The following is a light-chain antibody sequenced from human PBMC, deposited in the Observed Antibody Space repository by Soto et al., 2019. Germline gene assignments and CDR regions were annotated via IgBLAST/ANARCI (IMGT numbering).Light chain of an antibody. J-gene: IGLJ1*01. CDR2: EVS. V-gene: IGLV2-14*01. CDR1: SSDVGGYNY. CDR3: SSYISSSTLDV. Sequence: QSALTQPASVSGSPGQSITISCTGTSSDVGGYNYVSWYQQHPGKAPKLMIYEVSNRPSGVSNRFSDSKSGNMASLTISGLQAEDEADYSCSSYISSSTLDVFGTGTKLTVL.